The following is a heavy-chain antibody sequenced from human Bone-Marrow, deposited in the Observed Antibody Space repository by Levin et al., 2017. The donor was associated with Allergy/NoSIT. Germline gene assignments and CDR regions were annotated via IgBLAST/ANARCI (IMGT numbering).Heavy chain of an antibody. Sequence: GESLKISCKASGYTFTSYGISWVRQAPGQGLGWMGWISAYNGNTNYAQKLQGRVTMTTDTSTSTAYMELRSLRSDDTAVYYCARRRGAARPGYSPNYYYYMDVWGKGTTVTVSS. V-gene: IGHV1-18*01. CDR1: GYTFTSYG. CDR3: ARRRGAARPGYSPNYYYYMDV. J-gene: IGHJ6*03. D-gene: IGHD6-6*01. CDR2: ISAYNGNT.